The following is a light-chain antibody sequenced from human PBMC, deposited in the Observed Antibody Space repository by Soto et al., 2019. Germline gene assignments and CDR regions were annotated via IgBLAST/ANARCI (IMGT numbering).Light chain of an antibody. CDR3: QQCSDWPPIT. V-gene: IGKV3-11*01. J-gene: IGKJ5*01. Sequence: EIVLTRSPATLSLSPGERATLSCRASQSVSNCLGWFQQKPGQAPRLLIYDASNRAPGIPARFSGSGSGTDFTLTISSLEPEDFAVYYCQQCSDWPPITFGQGTRLEIK. CDR2: DAS. CDR1: QSVSNC.